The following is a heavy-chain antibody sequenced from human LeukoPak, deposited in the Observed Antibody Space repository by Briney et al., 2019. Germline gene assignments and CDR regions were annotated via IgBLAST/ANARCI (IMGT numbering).Heavy chain of an antibody. J-gene: IGHJ3*02. D-gene: IGHD3-10*01. Sequence: PGGSLRLPCAGSGFTFTSYWMHWVRQAPGKGLVWVSLINSAGGNTIYADSVKGRFTISRDNAKDTLYLQMNSLRAEDTAVYYCARGSGSYGQRALDIWGQGTMVTVSS. CDR3: ARGSGSYGQRALDI. V-gene: IGHV3-74*01. CDR2: INSAGGNT. CDR1: GFTFTSYW.